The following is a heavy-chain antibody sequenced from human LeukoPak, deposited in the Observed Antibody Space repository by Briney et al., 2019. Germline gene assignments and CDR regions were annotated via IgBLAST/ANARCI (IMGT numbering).Heavy chain of an antibody. D-gene: IGHD3-22*01. Sequence: PGGFLRLSCAAPGFTFSRYDVHWVRPVTGKGLEWVSAIYTTGGTYDPGSVKGPFTISRENAKNSLYLQMYSLRAGDTAVYYCARGGANYSDISAYGYFDLWGRGTLVTVSS. CDR2: IYTTGGT. V-gene: IGHV3-13*04. CDR3: ARGGANYSDISAYGYFDL. J-gene: IGHJ2*01. CDR1: GFTFSRYD.